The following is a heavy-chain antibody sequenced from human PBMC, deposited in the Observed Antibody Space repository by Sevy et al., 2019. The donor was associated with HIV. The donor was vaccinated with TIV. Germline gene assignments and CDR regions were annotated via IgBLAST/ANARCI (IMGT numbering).Heavy chain of an antibody. V-gene: IGHV3-30-3*01. Sequence: GGSLRLSCAASGFTFSSYAMHWVRQAPGKGLEWVAVISYDGSNKYYADSVKGRFTISRDNSKNTLYLQMNSLRAEDTAVYYCARNPDYDSSGYQHPFDYWGQGTLVTVSS. CDR2: ISYDGSNK. CDR1: GFTFSSYA. D-gene: IGHD3-22*01. J-gene: IGHJ4*02. CDR3: ARNPDYDSSGYQHPFDY.